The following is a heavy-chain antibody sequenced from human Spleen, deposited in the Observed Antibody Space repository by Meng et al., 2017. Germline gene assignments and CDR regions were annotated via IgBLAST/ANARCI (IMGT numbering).Heavy chain of an antibody. D-gene: IGHD6-19*01. CDR3: ARAIQSVAGIFQVGY. J-gene: IGHJ4*02. CDR2: IIPIFGTA. CDR1: GGTFSSYA. Sequence: SVKVSCKASGGTFSSYAISWVRQAPGQGLEWMGGIIPIFGTANYAQKFQGRVTITRDTSASTAYMELSSLRSEDTAVYYCARAIQSVAGIFQVGYWGQGTLVTVSS. V-gene: IGHV1-69*05.